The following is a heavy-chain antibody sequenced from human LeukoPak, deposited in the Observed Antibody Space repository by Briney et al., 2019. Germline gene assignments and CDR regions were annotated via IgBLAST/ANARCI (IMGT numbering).Heavy chain of an antibody. J-gene: IGHJ6*02. CDR3: ARDTNYIYYYGMDV. CDR2: IWYDGSNK. Sequence: GGSLRLSCAASGFTFSCYGMDWVRQAQGKGLEWVAVIWYDGSNKYYADSVKGRFTISRDNSKNTLYLQMNSLRAEDTAVYYCARDTNYIYYYGMDVWGQGTTVTVSS. CDR1: GFTFSCYG. V-gene: IGHV3-33*01. D-gene: IGHD4/OR15-4a*01.